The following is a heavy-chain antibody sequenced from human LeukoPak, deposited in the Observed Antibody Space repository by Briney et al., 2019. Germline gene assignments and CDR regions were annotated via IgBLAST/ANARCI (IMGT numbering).Heavy chain of an antibody. D-gene: IGHD3-22*01. CDR1: GFTFDDYA. CDR2: ISWSSGNI. CDR3: AKDGRYYYDSSGYFDY. V-gene: IGHV3-9*01. Sequence: PGGSLRLSCAASGFTFDDYAMHWVRQAPGKGLEWVSGISWSSGNIDYADSVKGRFTISRDNAKSSLYLQMNSLRAEDSALYYCAKDGRYYYDSSGYFDYWGQGTLVTVSS. J-gene: IGHJ4*02.